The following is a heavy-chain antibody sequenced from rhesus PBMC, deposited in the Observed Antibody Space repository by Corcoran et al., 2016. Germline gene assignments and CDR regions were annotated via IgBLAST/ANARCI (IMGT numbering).Heavy chain of an antibody. Sequence: QVQLVQYGGEIKQPGASVKTSCKDSGSSFTTHYIHWVSQAPGQGLEWIGQISPYNGNKHYAQTFQGRVTITTDTSTSTAYMALSSLRSEDTAVYYCTRDKSGGFDYWGQGVLVTVSS. J-gene: IGHJ4*01. V-gene: IGHV1-180*01. CDR2: ISPYNGNK. CDR3: TRDKSGGFDY. CDR1: GSSFTTHY.